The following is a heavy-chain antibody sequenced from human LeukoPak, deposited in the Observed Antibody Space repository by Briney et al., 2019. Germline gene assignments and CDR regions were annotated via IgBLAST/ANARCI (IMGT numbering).Heavy chain of an antibody. CDR1: GFTFDDYG. J-gene: IGHJ6*02. V-gene: IGHV3-20*01. CDR2: INWNGGST. CDR3: ARDREVAMGTYYYGMDV. D-gene: IGHD7-27*01. Sequence: GGSLRLSCAASGFTFDDYGMSWVRQAPGKGLEWVSGINWNGGSTGYADSVKGRFTISRDNAKNSLYLQMNSLRAEDTALYHCARDREVAMGTYYYGMDVWGQGTTVTVSS.